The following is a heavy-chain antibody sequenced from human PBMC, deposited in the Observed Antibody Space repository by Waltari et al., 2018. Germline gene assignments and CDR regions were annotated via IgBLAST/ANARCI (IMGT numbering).Heavy chain of an antibody. CDR2: IWYDGSNK. J-gene: IGHJ3*02. CDR1: GFTFSSSG. D-gene: IGHD3-10*01. V-gene: IGHV3-33*01. Sequence: QVQLVESGGGVVQPGRSLRLSCAASGFTFSSSGMHWVRPATGKGLEWVAVIWYDGSNKYYADSVKGRFTISRDNSKNTLYLQMNSLRAEDTAVYYCARDLLSSVRGNAFDIWGQGTMVTVSS. CDR3: ARDLLSSVRGNAFDI.